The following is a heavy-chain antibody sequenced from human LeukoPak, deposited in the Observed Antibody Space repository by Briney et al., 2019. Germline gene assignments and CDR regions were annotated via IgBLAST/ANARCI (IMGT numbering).Heavy chain of an antibody. V-gene: IGHV3-33*01. CDR2: IWYDGSNK. D-gene: IGHD2-2*01. Sequence: PGRSLRLSCAASGFTFSSYGMHWVRQAPGKGLEWVAVIWYDGSNKYYADSVKGRFTISRDNSKNTLYLQMNSLRAEDTAVYYCARDCSSTSCPDEGRLVRGAFDIWGQGTMVTVSS. CDR3: ARDCSSTSCPDEGRLVRGAFDI. CDR1: GFTFSSYG. J-gene: IGHJ3*02.